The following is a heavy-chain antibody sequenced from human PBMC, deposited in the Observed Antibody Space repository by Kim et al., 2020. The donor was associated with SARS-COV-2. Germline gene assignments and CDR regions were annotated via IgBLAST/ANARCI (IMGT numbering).Heavy chain of an antibody. J-gene: IGHJ4*02. CDR2: ISSSSSYI. V-gene: IGHV3-21*01. D-gene: IGHD6-19*01. CDR1: GFTFSSYS. CDR3: ARGSSRIAVAG. Sequence: GGSLRLSCAASGFTFSSYSMNWVRQAPGKGLEWVSSISSSSSYIYYADSVKGRFTISRDNAKNSLYLQMNSLRAEDTAVYYCARGSSRIAVAGWGQGTLVTVSS.